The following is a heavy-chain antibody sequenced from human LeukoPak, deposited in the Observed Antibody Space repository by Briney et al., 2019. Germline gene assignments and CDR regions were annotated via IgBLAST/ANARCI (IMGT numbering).Heavy chain of an antibody. CDR3: ARAIMVRGADDAFDI. CDR2: INPSGGST. Sequence: GASVKVSCKASGYTFTSYYMHWVRQAPGQGLEWMGIINPSGGSTSYAQKFQGRVTMARDTSTSTVYMELSSLRSEDTAVYYCARAIMVRGADDAFDIWGQGTMVTVSS. J-gene: IGHJ3*02. CDR1: GYTFTSYY. V-gene: IGHV1-46*01. D-gene: IGHD3-10*01.